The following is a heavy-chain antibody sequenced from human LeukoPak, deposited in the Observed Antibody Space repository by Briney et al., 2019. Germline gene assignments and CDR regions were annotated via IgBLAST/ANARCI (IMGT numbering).Heavy chain of an antibody. CDR3: TFNLGSGSYAFDI. Sequence: SETLSLTCTVSVGSITTSSYYWGWIRQSPGKGLEWIGTVYYGGSTYYNPSLKSRVTISLDTSKHQFSLKLSSVTAADTAVYYCTFNLGSGSYAFDIWGQGTMVTVSS. CDR1: VGSITTSSYY. D-gene: IGHD3-10*01. V-gene: IGHV4-39*07. CDR2: VYYGGST. J-gene: IGHJ3*02.